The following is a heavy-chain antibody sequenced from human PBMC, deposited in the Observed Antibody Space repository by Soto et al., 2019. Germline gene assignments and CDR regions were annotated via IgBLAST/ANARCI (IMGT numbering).Heavy chain of an antibody. CDR1: GFTFNTFE. Sequence: GGSLRLSCAASGFTFNTFEMSWVRQAPGRGLEWVSFISDDGTRTYYAEAVKGRFTISRDNSKYTLFLQMNSLTVEDTAVYACVKGGWLDFWGQGTLVTVSS. D-gene: IGHD3-16*01. CDR3: VKGGWLDF. CDR2: ISDDGTRT. V-gene: IGHV3-23*01. J-gene: IGHJ5*01.